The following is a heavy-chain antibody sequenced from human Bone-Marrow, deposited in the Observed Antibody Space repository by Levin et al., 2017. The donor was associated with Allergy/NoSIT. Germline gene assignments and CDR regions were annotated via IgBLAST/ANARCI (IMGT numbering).Heavy chain of an antibody. V-gene: IGHV3-11*01. J-gene: IGHJ5*02. CDR1: GFTFSDYY. CDR3: VRVDMTTEGLGDL. CDR2: MSGNGNIV. D-gene: IGHD4-11*01. Sequence: PGGSLRLSCEASGFTFSDYYMSWIRQAPGKGLDWISYMSGNGNIVYYADSVKGRFTISRDNAKRSLYLQMDSLRAEDTAVYHCVRVDMTTEGLGDLWGQGTLVTVSS.